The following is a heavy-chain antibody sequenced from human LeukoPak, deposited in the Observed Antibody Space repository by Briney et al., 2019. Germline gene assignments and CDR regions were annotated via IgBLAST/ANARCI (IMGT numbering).Heavy chain of an antibody. D-gene: IGHD6-13*01. CDR1: GGSISSYY. CDR3: ARLGSSWELDY. J-gene: IGHJ4*02. V-gene: IGHV4-59*08. Sequence: ASETLSLTCTVSGGSISSYYWSWIRQPPGKGLEWIGYIYYSGSTNYNPSLKSRVTISVDTSKNQFSLKLSSVTAADTAVYYCARLGSSWELDYWGQGTLVTVSS. CDR2: IYYSGST.